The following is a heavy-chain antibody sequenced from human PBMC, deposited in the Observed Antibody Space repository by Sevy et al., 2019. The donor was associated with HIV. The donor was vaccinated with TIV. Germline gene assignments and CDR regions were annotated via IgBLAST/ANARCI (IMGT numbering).Heavy chain of an antibody. Sequence: GGSLRLSCTSSGFTFGDYAMSWFRQAPGKGLEWVAFIRRNSHEPYGGTTEYAASVKGRFTISRNDSKRIAYLQMNSLITEDTAVYYCTKARARADTPEYYFDYWGQRILVTVSS. D-gene: IGHD2-15*01. V-gene: IGHV3-49*03. CDR1: GFTFGDYA. J-gene: IGHJ4*02. CDR2: IRRNSHEPYGGTT. CDR3: TKARARADTPEYYFDY.